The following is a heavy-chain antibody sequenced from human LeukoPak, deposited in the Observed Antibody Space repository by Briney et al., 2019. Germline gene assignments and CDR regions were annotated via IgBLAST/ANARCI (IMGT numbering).Heavy chain of an antibody. CDR2: INHSGST. D-gene: IGHD1-1*01. CDR3: ASQVRLERRYYYYYMDV. V-gene: IGHV4-34*01. CDR1: GGYLRDYY. J-gene: IGHJ6*03. Sequence: SETLSLTRAVYGGYLRDYYWSWIRQPPGKGLEWIGEINHSGSTNYNPSLKSRVTISLDTSKNQFSLKLSSVTAADTAVYYCASQVRLERRYYYYYMDVWDKGTTVTVSS.